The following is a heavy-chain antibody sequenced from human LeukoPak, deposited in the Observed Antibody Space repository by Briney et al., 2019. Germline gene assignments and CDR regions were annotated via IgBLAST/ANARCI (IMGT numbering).Heavy chain of an antibody. Sequence: KASETLSLTCTVSGGSISSGGYYWSWIRQHPGKGLEWIGYIYYSGSTYYNPSLKSRVTISVDTSKNQFSLKLSSVTAADTAVYYCAREVRVVTAILSGRGFDYWGQGTLVTVSS. CDR2: IYYSGST. D-gene: IGHD2-21*02. V-gene: IGHV4-31*03. CDR1: GGSISSGGYY. CDR3: AREVRVVTAILSGRGFDY. J-gene: IGHJ4*02.